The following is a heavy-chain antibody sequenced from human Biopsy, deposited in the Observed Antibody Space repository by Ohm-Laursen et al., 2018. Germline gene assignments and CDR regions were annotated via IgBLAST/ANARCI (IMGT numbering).Heavy chain of an antibody. CDR1: GDSINSSY. J-gene: IGHJ4*02. CDR2: ISNSGNT. CDR3: ARHPTHRIQQIDY. D-gene: IGHD5-18*01. V-gene: IGHV4-59*08. Sequence: TLSLTCTVSGDSINSSYWSWIRQAPGKRLEWIGFISNSGNTNYNPSLKSRVTISVDTSKNQFSLRLSSVTAADTAVYYCARHPTHRIQQIDYWGQGTLVTVSS.